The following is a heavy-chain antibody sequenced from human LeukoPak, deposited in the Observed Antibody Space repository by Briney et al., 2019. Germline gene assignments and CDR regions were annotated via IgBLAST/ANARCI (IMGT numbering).Heavy chain of an antibody. D-gene: IGHD7-27*01. J-gene: IGHJ6*03. CDR1: GYTFTSYD. V-gene: IGHV1-8*03. CDR2: MNPNSGNT. Sequence: ASVKVSCKASGYTFTSYDINWVRQATGQGLEWMGWMNPNSGNTGYAQKFQGRVTITRNTSISTAYMELSSLRSEDTAVYYCARGSSPWGYYYMDVWGKGTTVTVSS. CDR3: ARGSSPWGYYYMDV.